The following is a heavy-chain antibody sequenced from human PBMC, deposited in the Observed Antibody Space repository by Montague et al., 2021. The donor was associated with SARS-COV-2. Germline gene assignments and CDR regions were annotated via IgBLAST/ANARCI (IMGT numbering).Heavy chain of an antibody. CDR3: ARDIAVAGLFDY. V-gene: IGHV4-61*02. J-gene: IGHJ4*02. D-gene: IGHD6-19*01. Sequence: TLSLTCTVSGGSTSSGSYYWSWIRQPAGKGLGWIGRISISGSTNYNPSLKSRVTISVDTSKNQFSLKLSSVTAADTAVYYCARDIAVAGLFDYWGQGTLVTVSS. CDR2: ISISGST. CDR1: GGSTSSGSYY.